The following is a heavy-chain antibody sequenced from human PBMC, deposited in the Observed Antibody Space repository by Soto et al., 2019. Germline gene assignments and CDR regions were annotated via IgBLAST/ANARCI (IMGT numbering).Heavy chain of an antibody. D-gene: IGHD6-19*01. CDR2: IYHSGST. CDR3: ARVPRDTSGWYPTTFDY. V-gene: IGHV4-4*02. J-gene: IGHJ4*02. Sequence: QVQLQESGPGLVQPSGTLSLTCVVSGGSITSTNWWTWVRQPPGEGLEWIGEIYHSGSTNYNPSLKSRVTISVDKSKIQFSLKLSSVTAADTAVYYCARVPRDTSGWYPTTFDYWGQGTLVTVSS. CDR1: GGSITSTNW.